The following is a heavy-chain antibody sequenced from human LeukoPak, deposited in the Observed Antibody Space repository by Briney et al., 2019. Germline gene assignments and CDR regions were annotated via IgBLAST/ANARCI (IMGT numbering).Heavy chain of an antibody. V-gene: IGHV3-7*04. CDR3: ARVVGTDEGADY. Sequence: PGGSLRLSCAASGFTFSSYAMSWVRQAPGKGLEWVANIKPDGSERRYVDSVKGRFTISRDNAKNSLYLQMNSLRAEDTAVYYCARVVGTDEGADYWGQGTLVTVSS. J-gene: IGHJ4*02. D-gene: IGHD1-7*01. CDR1: GFTFSSYA. CDR2: IKPDGSER.